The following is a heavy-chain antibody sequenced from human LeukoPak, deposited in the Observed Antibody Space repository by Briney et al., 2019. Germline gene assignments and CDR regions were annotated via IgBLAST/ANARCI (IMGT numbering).Heavy chain of an antibody. Sequence: ASVKVSCKASGGTFSSYAISWVRQAPGQGLEWMGGIIPIFGTANYAQKFQGRVTITADESTSTAYMELSSLRSEDTAVYYCASSRLSPEYYYDSSGYPFDIWGQGTMVTVSS. J-gene: IGHJ3*02. CDR2: IIPIFGTA. V-gene: IGHV1-69*13. CDR3: ASSRLSPEYYYDSSGYPFDI. CDR1: GGTFSSYA. D-gene: IGHD3-22*01.